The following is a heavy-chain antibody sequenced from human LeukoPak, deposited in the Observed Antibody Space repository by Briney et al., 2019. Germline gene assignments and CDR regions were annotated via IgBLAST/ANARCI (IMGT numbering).Heavy chain of an antibody. J-gene: IGHJ4*02. CDR2: ISSSGGTI. CDR3: ARGNRWLRSDDY. V-gene: IGHV3-11*01. D-gene: IGHD5-12*01. CDR1: GFTFSDYY. Sequence: GGSLRLSCAASGFTFSDYYMSWIRQAPGKGLEWVSYISSSGGTIYYADSVKGRFTISRDNAENSLYLQMNSLRAEDTAVYYCARGNRWLRSDDYWGQGTLVTVSS.